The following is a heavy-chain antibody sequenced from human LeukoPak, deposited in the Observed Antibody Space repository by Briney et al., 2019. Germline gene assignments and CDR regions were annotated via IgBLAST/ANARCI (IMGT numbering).Heavy chain of an antibody. CDR3: ARGGVTVDPYYYYYYMDV. D-gene: IGHD2-21*02. CDR2: INPNSGGT. Sequence: ASVKVSCKASGYTFTGYYMHWVRQAPGQGLEWMGWINPNSGGTNYAQKFQGRVTMTRDTSISTAYMELSRLRSDDTAVYYCARGGVTVDPYYYYYYMDVWGKGTTVTISS. V-gene: IGHV1-2*02. CDR1: GYTFTGYY. J-gene: IGHJ6*03.